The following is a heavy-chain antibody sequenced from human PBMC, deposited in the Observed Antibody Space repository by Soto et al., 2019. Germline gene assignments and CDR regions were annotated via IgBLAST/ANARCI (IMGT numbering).Heavy chain of an antibody. CDR1: GFTFVDYA. D-gene: IGHD3-16*02. J-gene: IGHJ4*02. CDR3: TRGPHYDYVWGSYRYTYYFDY. V-gene: IGHV3-49*03. Sequence: GGSLRLSCTASGFTFVDYAMSWFRQAPGKGLEWVGFIRSKAYGGTTEYAASVKGRFTISRDDSKSIAYLQMNSLKTEDTAVYYCTRGPHYDYVWGSYRYTYYFDYWGQGTLVTVSS. CDR2: IRSKAYGGTT.